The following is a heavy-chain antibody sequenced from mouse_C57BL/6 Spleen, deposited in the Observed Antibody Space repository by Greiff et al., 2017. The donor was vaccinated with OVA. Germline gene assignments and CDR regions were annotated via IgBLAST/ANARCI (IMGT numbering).Heavy chain of an antibody. CDR1: GYTFTDYY. V-gene: IGHV1-26*01. Sequence: EVQLQQSGPELVKPGASVKISCKASGYTFTDYYMNWVKQSHGKSLEWIGDINPNNGGTSYNQKFKGKATLTVDKSSSTAYMELRSLTSEDSAVYYCAREVVYSNYGDYWGQGTTLTVSS. D-gene: IGHD2-5*01. CDR2: INPNNGGT. J-gene: IGHJ2*01. CDR3: AREVVYSNYGDY.